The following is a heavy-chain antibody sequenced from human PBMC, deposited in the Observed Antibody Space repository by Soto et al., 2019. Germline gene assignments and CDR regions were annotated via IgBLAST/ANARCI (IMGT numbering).Heavy chain of an antibody. CDR3: GGRSYGSGVVL. D-gene: IGHD3-10*01. CDR1: GGSISSSSHY. Sequence: QLQVQESGPGLVKPSETLSLTCTVSGGSISSSSHYWGWTRQTPGKGLEWIGNIYYSGGTFYNASLKRRVTTSVDTSKNQLSLKGTSVTAADTAVYYCGGRSYGSGVVLWGQGTLVTVSS. V-gene: IGHV4-39*01. J-gene: IGHJ4*02. CDR2: IYYSGGT.